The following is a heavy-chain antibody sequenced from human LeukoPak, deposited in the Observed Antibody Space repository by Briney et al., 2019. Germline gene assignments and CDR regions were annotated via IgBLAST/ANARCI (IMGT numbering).Heavy chain of an antibody. CDR1: GYSISSGYY. D-gene: IGHD3-22*01. CDR3: ARGPNYYDSSGYYYVSPYNNWFDP. J-gene: IGHJ5*02. CDR2: IYHSGST. Sequence: SETLSLTCTVSGYSISSGYYWGWIRQPPGKGLEWIGSIYHSGSTYYNPSPKSRVTISVDTSKNQFSLKLSSVTAADTAVYYCARGPNYYDSSGYYYVSPYNNWFDPWGQGTLVTVSS. V-gene: IGHV4-38-2*02.